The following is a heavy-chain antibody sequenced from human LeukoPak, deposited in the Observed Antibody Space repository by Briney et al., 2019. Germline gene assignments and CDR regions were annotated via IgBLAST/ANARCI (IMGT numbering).Heavy chain of an antibody. D-gene: IGHD3-22*01. CDR1: GFTFSSYG. CDR2: IRYDGSNK. Sequence: GGSLRLSCAASGFTFSSYGMHWVRQAPGKGLEWVAFIRYDGSNKYYADSVKGRFTISRDNSKNTLYLQMNSLRAEDTAVYYCASEDSSGYYYQYFQHCGQGTLVTVSS. J-gene: IGHJ1*01. V-gene: IGHV3-30*02. CDR3: ASEDSSGYYYQYFQH.